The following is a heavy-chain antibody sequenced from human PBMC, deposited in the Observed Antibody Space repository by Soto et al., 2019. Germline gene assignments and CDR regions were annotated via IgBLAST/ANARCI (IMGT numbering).Heavy chain of an antibody. V-gene: IGHV3-9*01. CDR3: AKDARILDYGFWRRGNDDFDI. Sequence: GGSLRVSCSASGFTFDDYAMHWVRQAPGKGLEWVSGISWNSDNIVYADSVKGRFTISRDNAKNSLYLQMNSLRAEDTALYYCAKDARILDYGFWRRGNDDFDIWGQTTKATISS. J-gene: IGHJ3*02. D-gene: IGHD4-17*01. CDR2: ISWNSDNI. CDR1: GFTFDDYA.